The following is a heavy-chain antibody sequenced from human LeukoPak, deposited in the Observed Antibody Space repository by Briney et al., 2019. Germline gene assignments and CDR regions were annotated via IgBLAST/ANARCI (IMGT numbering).Heavy chain of an antibody. J-gene: IGHJ4*02. CDR1: GLTFSSYS. CDR3: ATLGAPDY. V-gene: IGHV3-21*01. D-gene: IGHD1-26*01. CDR2: ISSSSSYI. Sequence: SGGSLRLSCAASGLTFSSYSMNWVRQPPGKGLEWVSSISSSSSYIYYADSVKGRFTISRDNAKNSLCLQMNSLRAEDTAVYHCATLGAPDYWGQGTLVTVSS.